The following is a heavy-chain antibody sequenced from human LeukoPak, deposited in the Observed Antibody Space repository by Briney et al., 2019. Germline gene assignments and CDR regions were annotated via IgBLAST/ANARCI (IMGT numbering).Heavy chain of an antibody. Sequence: GGSLRLSCTASGFIFSNYWMTWVRQAPGKGREWVAQINQDGSKEYYIDSVRARFSISRDNARNSLSLQRNSLRAEDTAVYYCVRDGGVSGYDLLEYWGQGPLVTVSS. J-gene: IGHJ4*02. V-gene: IGHV3-7*01. CDR3: VRDGGVSGYDLLEY. D-gene: IGHD5-12*01. CDR2: INQDGSKE. CDR1: GFIFSNYW.